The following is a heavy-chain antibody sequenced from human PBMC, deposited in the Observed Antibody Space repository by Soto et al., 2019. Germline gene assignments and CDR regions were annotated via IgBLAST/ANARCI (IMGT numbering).Heavy chain of an antibody. CDR2: INPSGGST. J-gene: IGHJ5*02. CDR3: ARDPGANWLDP. CDR1: GYTFISYH. V-gene: IGHV1-46*01. Sequence: ASVKVSCKASGYTFISYHIHWVRQAPGQGLEWMGIINPSGGSTTYAQKFQGRVTMTRDTSTSTVYMELSSLRSEDTAVYYCARDPGANWLDPWGQGTLVTVSS.